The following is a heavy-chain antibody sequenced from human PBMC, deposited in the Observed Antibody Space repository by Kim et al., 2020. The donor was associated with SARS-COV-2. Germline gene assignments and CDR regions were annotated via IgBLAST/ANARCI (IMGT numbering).Heavy chain of an antibody. CDR3: ASSPSSGWYYFDS. J-gene: IGHJ4*02. V-gene: IGHV3-53*01. D-gene: IGHD6-19*01. Sequence: YGNPVKGRFTNARDNSKNTVSLQMNSLRAEDTAIYYCASSPSSGWYYFDSWGQGMLVTVSS.